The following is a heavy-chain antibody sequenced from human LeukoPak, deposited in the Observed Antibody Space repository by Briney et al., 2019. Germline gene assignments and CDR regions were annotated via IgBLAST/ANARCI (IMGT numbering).Heavy chain of an antibody. D-gene: IGHD6-19*01. CDR1: GGSISNSAYY. J-gene: IGHJ4*02. Sequence: SETLSLNCTVSGGSISNSAYYWGWIRQPPGTGLEWIGSIYYTGTTSYNPSLESRVTISVDSSNNQISLNLNSVIAADTAMYFCARDRMGVGSGWYSDYWGQGTLVTVSS. CDR3: ARDRMGVGSGWYSDY. V-gene: IGHV4-39*07. CDR2: IYYTGTT.